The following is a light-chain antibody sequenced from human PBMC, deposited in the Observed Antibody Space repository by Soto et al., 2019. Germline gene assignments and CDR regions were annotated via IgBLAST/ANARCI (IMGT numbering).Light chain of an antibody. CDR3: QQYHSDPIT. CDR2: WAS. Sequence: DFVMAQSPDSLAVSLSERATINCKSSQSVLSSSNNKNYLAWFQQKPGQPPKLLIYWASTRKSGVPDRFIGSGSGTDFTLTITNLQAEDVAVYYCQQYHSDPITFGQGTRLEIK. V-gene: IGKV4-1*01. J-gene: IGKJ5*01. CDR1: QSVLSSSNNKNY.